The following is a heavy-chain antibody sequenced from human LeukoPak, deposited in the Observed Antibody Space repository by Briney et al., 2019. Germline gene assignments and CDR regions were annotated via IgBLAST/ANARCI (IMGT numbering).Heavy chain of an antibody. D-gene: IGHD1-26*01. J-gene: IGHJ4*02. V-gene: IGHV3-30*02. CDR2: IRYDGTNK. Sequence: GGSLRLSCAASGFTFSNYGMHWVRQAPGKGLGWVAFIRYDGTNKYYADSVKGRFTISRDNSKNTLYLQMNSLRAEDTAVYSCAKDLSPMVGAKIFDYWGQGTLVTVSS. CDR3: AKDLSPMVGAKIFDY. CDR1: GFTFSNYG.